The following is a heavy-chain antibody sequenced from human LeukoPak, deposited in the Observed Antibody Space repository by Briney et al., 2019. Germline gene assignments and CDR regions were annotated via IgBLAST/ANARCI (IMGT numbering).Heavy chain of an antibody. CDR2: FDPEDGET. CDR1: GYTLTELS. V-gene: IGHV1-24*01. D-gene: IGHD3-22*01. CDR3: ATDLYYYDSSGP. J-gene: IGHJ5*02. Sequence: ASVKVSCKVSGYTLTELSMHWVRQAPGKGLEWMGGFDPEDGETIYAQKFQGRVTMTEDTSTDTAYVELSSLRSEDTAVYYCATDLYYYDSSGPWGQGTLVTVSS.